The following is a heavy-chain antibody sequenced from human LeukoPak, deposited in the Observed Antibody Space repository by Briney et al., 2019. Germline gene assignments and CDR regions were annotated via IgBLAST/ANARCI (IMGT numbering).Heavy chain of an antibody. Sequence: SETLSLTCTVSGGSISSGSYYWSWIRQPAGKGLESIGRIYTSGSTNHNPSLKSRVTISLDTSKNQFSLRLSSVTAADTAVYYCARGSGSYYFYGIDVWGQGTTVTVSS. V-gene: IGHV4-61*02. CDR1: GGSISSGSYY. D-gene: IGHD3-10*01. CDR2: IYTSGST. J-gene: IGHJ6*02. CDR3: ARGSGSYYFYGIDV.